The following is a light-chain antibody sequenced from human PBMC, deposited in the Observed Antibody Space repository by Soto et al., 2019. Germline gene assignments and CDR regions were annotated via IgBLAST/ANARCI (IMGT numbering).Light chain of an antibody. CDR1: SSNIGNNF. Sequence: QSVLTQPPSVSAAPGQRATISCSGSSSNIGNNFVSWYQQLPGTAPKLLIYDNSKRFSGIPDRFSGSKSGTSATLGITRLQTGDEADYFCGTWDGSLRAYVFGPGTKVTVL. CDR2: DNS. V-gene: IGLV1-51*01. CDR3: GTWDGSLRAYV. J-gene: IGLJ1*01.